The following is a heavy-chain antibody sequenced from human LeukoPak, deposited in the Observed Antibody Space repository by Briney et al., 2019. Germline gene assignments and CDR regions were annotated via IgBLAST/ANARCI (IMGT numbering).Heavy chain of an antibody. Sequence: SETLSLTCTVSGGSISSYYWSWIWQPPGKGLEWIGYIYYSGSTNYNPSLKSRVTISVDTSKNQFSLKLSSVTAADTAVYYCARKSIDILTGFDYWGQGTLVTVSS. CDR1: GGSISSYY. D-gene: IGHD3-9*01. CDR2: IYYSGST. CDR3: ARKSIDILTGFDY. J-gene: IGHJ4*02. V-gene: IGHV4-59*01.